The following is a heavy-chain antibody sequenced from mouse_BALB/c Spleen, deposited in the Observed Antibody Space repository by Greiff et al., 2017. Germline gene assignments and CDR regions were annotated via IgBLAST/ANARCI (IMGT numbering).Heavy chain of an antibody. V-gene: IGHV5-6*01. CDR2: ISSGGSYT. CDR3: ARHKGDGPFAY. J-gene: IGHJ3*01. D-gene: IGHD2-3*01. Sequence: EVQLVESGGDLVKPGGSLKLSCAASGFTFSSYGMSWVRQTPDKRLEWVATISSGGSYTYYPDSVKGRFTISRDNAKNTLYLQMSSLKSEDTAMYYCARHKGDGPFAYWGQGTLVTVSA. CDR1: GFTFSSYG.